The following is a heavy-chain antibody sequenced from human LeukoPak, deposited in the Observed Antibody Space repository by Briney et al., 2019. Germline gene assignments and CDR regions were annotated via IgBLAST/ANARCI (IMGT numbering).Heavy chain of an antibody. CDR1: GGSISSYY. Sequence: PSETLSLTCTVSGGSISSYYWSWIRQPPGKGLEWIGYIYYSGSTNYNPSLKSRVIISVDTSKNQFSLKLSSVTAADTAVYYCASAIYGSGRRGYYYYYMDVWGKGTTVTVSS. CDR3: ASAIYGSGRRGYYYYYMDV. J-gene: IGHJ6*03. V-gene: IGHV4-59*01. D-gene: IGHD3-10*01. CDR2: IYYSGST.